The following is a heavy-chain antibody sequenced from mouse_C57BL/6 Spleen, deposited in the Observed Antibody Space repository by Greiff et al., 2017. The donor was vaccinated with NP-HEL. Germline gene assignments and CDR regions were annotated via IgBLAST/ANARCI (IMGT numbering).Heavy chain of an antibody. V-gene: IGHV1-77*01. D-gene: IGHD1-1*01. CDR1: GYTFTDYY. CDR3: ARSGGYYYGSSSWFAY. Sequence: QVQLQQSGAELVKPGASVKISCKASGYTFTDYYINWVKQRPGQGLEWIGKIGPGSGSTYYNEKFKGKATLTADKSSSTAYMQLSSLTSEDSTVYFCARSGGYYYGSSSWFAYWGQGTLVTVSA. CDR2: IGPGSGST. J-gene: IGHJ3*01.